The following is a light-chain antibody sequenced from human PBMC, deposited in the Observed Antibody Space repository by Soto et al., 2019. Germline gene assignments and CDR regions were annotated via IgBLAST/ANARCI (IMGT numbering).Light chain of an antibody. Sequence: DIQMTQSPSTLSASVGDRVTITCRASQSISTWLAWYQQKPGKAPKLLIYKASSLESGVPSRFSCSGSGTEFTLTISSVQPDDFATYYCQQYNSYSRTFGQGTKVEIK. CDR2: KAS. V-gene: IGKV1-5*03. CDR1: QSISTW. CDR3: QQYNSYSRT. J-gene: IGKJ1*01.